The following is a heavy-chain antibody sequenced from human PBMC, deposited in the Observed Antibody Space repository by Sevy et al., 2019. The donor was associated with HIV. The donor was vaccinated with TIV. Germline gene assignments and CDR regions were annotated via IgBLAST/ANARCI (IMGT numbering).Heavy chain of an antibody. CDR1: GGSISSGGYY. CDR2: IYYSGST. Sequence: SETLSLTFTVSGGSISSGGYYWSWIRQHPGKGLEWIGYIYYSGSTYYNPSLKSRVTISVDTSKNQFSLKLSSVTAADTAVYYCARDMGYYDSSGYYQGGFDYWGQGTLVTVSS. J-gene: IGHJ4*02. V-gene: IGHV4-31*03. D-gene: IGHD3-22*01. CDR3: ARDMGYYDSSGYYQGGFDY.